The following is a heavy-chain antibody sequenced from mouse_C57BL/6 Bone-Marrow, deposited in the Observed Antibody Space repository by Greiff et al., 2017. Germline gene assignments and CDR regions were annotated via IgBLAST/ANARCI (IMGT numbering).Heavy chain of an antibody. D-gene: IGHD2-3*01. Sequence: QVHVKQSGAELARPGASVKLSCKASGYTFTSYGISWVKQRTGQGLEWIGEIYPRSGNTYYNEKFKGKATLTADKSSSTAYMELRSLTSEDSAVYFCARQDGYHTAYWGQGTLVTVSA. CDR3: ARQDGYHTAY. CDR2: IYPRSGNT. J-gene: IGHJ3*01. V-gene: IGHV1-81*01. CDR1: GYTFTSYG.